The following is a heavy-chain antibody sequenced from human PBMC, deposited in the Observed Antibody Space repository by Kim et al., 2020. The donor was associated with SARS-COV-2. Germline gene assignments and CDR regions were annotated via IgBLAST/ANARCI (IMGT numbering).Heavy chain of an antibody. CDR1: GYSFTSYW. Sequence: GESLKISCKGSGYSFTSYWIGWVRQMPGKGLEWMGIIYPGDSDTRYSPSFQGQVTISADKSISTAYLQWSSLKASDTAMYYCARAPIDIVVVPAAILYYYYGMDVWGQGTTVTVSS. V-gene: IGHV5-51*01. CDR3: ARAPIDIVVVPAAILYYYYGMDV. CDR2: IYPGDSDT. J-gene: IGHJ6*02. D-gene: IGHD2-2*01.